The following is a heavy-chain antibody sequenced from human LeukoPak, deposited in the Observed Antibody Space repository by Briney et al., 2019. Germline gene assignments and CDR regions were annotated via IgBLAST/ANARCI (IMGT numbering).Heavy chain of an antibody. CDR3: ARRLGHTSLYNFGLSLDP. Sequence: ASVTVSFKASGYSFTDHYMHWVRQAPGQGLDWMGWINPNNGGTTYGKSFQGRVTMTRDTSLSTAYMELSRLTSDDTAVYYCARRLGHTSLYNFGLSLDPWGQGTLVTVSS. CDR2: INPNNGGT. CDR1: GYSFTDHY. D-gene: IGHD1-20*01. J-gene: IGHJ5*02. V-gene: IGHV1-2*02.